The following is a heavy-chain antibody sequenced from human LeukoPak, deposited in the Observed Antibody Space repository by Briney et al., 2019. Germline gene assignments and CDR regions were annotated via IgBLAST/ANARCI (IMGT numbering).Heavy chain of an antibody. CDR2: INQDGSEK. Sequence: GGSLRLSCAASDFTFTSYWMSWVRQAPGKGLEWVANINQDGSEKYYVDSVKGRFSISRDNAKNSLYLQMNSLRAEDTAVYYCARGGHYASGSRFDNWGQGTLVIVSS. J-gene: IGHJ4*02. V-gene: IGHV3-7*04. CDR1: DFTFTSYW. D-gene: IGHD3-10*01. CDR3: ARGGHYASGSRFDN.